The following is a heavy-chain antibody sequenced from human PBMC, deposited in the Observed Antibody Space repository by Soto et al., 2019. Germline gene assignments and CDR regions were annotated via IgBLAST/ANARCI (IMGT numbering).Heavy chain of an antibody. CDR1: GFTFSSYA. CDR2: ISGSGGTI. D-gene: IGHD2-15*01. CDR3: GGRGLHPLDA. Sequence: EVQLLESGGGLVQPGGSLRLSCAASGFTFSSYAMNWVRQAPGKGLEWVSAISGSGGTIYYADSVRGRFTISRDNSKNAQYLQMDSLRGEDRAVYYCGGRGLHPLDAWGQGTMVTVSS. V-gene: IGHV3-23*01. J-gene: IGHJ5*02.